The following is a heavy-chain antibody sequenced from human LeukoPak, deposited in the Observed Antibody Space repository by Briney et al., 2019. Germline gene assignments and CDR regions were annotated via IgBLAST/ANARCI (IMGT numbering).Heavy chain of an antibody. J-gene: IGHJ3*02. CDR2: IIPIFGTP. V-gene: IGHV1-69*06. D-gene: IGHD1-20*01. CDR3: ARERGNWNDKAFDI. CDR1: GGTFSSYA. Sequence: SVKVSCKASGGTFSSYAISWVRQAPGQGLEWMGGIIPIFGTPNYAQKFQGRVTITADKSTSTAYMELSSLRSEDTAVYYCARERGNWNDKAFDIWGQGTMVTVSS.